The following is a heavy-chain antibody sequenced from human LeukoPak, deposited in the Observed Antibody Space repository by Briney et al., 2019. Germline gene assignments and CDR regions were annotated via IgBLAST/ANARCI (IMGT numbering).Heavy chain of an antibody. Sequence: ASVKVSCKASGYTFTSFGISWVRQAPGQGLEWMGWISPHNGNTIYAQKLQGRVTMTTDTSTSTAYMDLRSLRSDDTAVYYCARGGSGGSGGWFDPWGQGTLVTVSS. CDR2: ISPHNGNT. J-gene: IGHJ5*02. D-gene: IGHD2-15*01. CDR3: ARGGSGGSGGWFDP. V-gene: IGHV1-18*01. CDR1: GYTFTSFG.